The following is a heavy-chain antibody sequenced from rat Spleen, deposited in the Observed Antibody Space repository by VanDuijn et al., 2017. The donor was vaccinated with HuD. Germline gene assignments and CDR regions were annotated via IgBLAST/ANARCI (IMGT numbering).Heavy chain of an antibody. V-gene: IGHV5-29*01. CDR1: GFTFSNYG. Sequence: EVQMVESGGGLVQPGRSLKLSCAASGFTFSNYGLAWVRQAPKKVLVWVAYLSYEGDTTYYRDSVKGRFTISRDNAKSTLYLQMHSLRSEDTATYYCARQDTSGYSNWFAYWGQGTLVTVSS. D-gene: IGHD4-3*01. CDR3: ARQDTSGYSNWFAY. J-gene: IGHJ3*01. CDR2: LSYEGDTT.